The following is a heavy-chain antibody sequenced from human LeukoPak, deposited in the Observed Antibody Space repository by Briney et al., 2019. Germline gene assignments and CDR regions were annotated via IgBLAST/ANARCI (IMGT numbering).Heavy chain of an antibody. D-gene: IGHD6-13*01. Sequence: PSETLSLTCTVSGGSISTFYWSWIRQPAGKGLEWIGRIYTSGSTNYNPSLKSRVTMSVDTSKNRFSLKLSSGTAADTAVYYCARGRTSSWIDYWGQGTLVTVSS. CDR1: GGSISTFY. J-gene: IGHJ4*02. CDR2: IYTSGST. CDR3: ARGRTSSWIDY. V-gene: IGHV4-4*07.